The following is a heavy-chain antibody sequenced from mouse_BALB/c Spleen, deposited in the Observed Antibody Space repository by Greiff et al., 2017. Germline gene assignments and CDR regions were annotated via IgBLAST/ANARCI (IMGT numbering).Heavy chain of an antibody. CDR1: GYAFSSSW. CDR3: AREEYYGYDY. J-gene: IGHJ2*01. Sequence: VQLQQSGPELVKPGASVKISCKASGYAFSSSWMNWVKQRPGQGLEWIGRIYPGDGDTNYNGKFKGKATLTADKSSSTAYMQLSSLTSVDSAVYFCAREEYYGYDYWGQGTTLTVSS. V-gene: IGHV1-82*01. D-gene: IGHD1-2*01. CDR2: IYPGDGDT.